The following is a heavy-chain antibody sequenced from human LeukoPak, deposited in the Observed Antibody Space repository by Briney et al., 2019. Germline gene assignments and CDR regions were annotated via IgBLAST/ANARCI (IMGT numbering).Heavy chain of an antibody. V-gene: IGHV1-8*01. D-gene: IGHD3-22*01. J-gene: IGHJ4*02. CDR3: ARGPLTYYYDSSGYSDY. CDR2: MNPNSGNT. CDR1: GYTFTSYD. Sequence: ASVKVSCKASGYTFTSYDINWVRQATGQGLEWLGWMNPNSGNTGYAQKFQGRVAMTRNTSISTAYMELSSLRSEDTAVYYCARGPLTYYYDSSGYSDYWGQGTLVTVSS.